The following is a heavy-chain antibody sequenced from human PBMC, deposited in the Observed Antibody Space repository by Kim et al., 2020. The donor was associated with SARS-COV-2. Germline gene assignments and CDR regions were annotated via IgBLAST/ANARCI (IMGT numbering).Heavy chain of an antibody. CDR3: ARELAAADPKLDY. CDR1: GFTFSSYW. D-gene: IGHD6-13*01. V-gene: IGHV3-7*03. CDR2: IKQDGSEK. J-gene: IGHJ4*02. Sequence: GGSLRLSCAASGFTFSSYWMSWVRQAPGKGLEWVANIKQDGSEKYYVDSVKGRFTISRDNAKNSLYLQMNSLRAEDTAVYYCARELAAADPKLDYWGQGTLVTVSS.